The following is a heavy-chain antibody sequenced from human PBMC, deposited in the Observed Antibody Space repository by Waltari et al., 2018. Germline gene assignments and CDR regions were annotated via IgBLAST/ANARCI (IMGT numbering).Heavy chain of an antibody. CDR2: ISGSGGST. J-gene: IGHJ3*02. CDR3: AKDLQWELLGHAFDI. V-gene: IGHV3-23*01. CDR1: GFTFSSYA. Sequence: EVQLLESGGGLVQPGGSLRLSCAASGFTFSSYAMSWVRKATGKGLELVSAISGSGGSTYYADSVKGRFTISRDNSKNTLYLQMNSLRAEDTAVYYCAKDLQWELLGHAFDIWGQGTMVTVSS. D-gene: IGHD1-26*01.